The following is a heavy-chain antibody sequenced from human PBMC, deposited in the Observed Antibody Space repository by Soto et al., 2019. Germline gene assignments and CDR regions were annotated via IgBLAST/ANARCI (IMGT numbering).Heavy chain of an antibody. Sequence: VQLVQSGSEVRKPGASVKVSCKASGYTFSSYDINCVRQAPGQGPEWMGRVSPNSGSTGYATKFQGRLTMATDTSISTAYMELRSLTSEDTAVYYCASWSGYSKWGQGTLVTVSS. V-gene: IGHV1-8*01. CDR2: VSPNSGST. D-gene: IGHD2-2*03. CDR3: ASWSGYSK. J-gene: IGHJ4*02. CDR1: GYTFSSYD.